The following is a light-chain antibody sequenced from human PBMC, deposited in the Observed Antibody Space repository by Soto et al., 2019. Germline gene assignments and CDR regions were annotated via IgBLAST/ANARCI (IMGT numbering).Light chain of an antibody. V-gene: IGKV3-11*01. CDR3: QQRSDWPST. J-gene: IGKJ4*01. CDR1: QSVSSY. CDR2: DAS. Sequence: EIVLTQSPATLSSSPGERATLSCSASQSVSSYLAWYQQKPGQAPRLLIYDASNRATGIPARFSGSGSGTDFTLTISSLEPDDFAVYYCQQRSDWPSTFGGGTKVQIK.